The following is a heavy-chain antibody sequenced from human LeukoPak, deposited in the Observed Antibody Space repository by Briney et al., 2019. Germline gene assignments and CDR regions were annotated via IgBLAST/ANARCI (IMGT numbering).Heavy chain of an antibody. V-gene: IGHV3-23*01. CDR2: ISGSGGST. Sequence: HSGGSLRLSCAASGFTFSSYGMSWVRQAPGKGLEWVSAISGSGGSTYYADSVKGRFTISRDNSKNTLYLQMNSLRAEDTAVYYCAKDRGSLLWFGELFGAFDIWGQGTMVTVSS. J-gene: IGHJ3*02. CDR3: AKDRGSLLWFGELFGAFDI. CDR1: GFTFSSYG. D-gene: IGHD3-10*01.